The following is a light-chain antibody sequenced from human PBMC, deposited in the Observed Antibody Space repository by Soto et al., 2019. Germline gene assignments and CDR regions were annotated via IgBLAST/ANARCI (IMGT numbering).Light chain of an antibody. CDR2: GGS. CDR1: QGVSSNY. J-gene: IGKJ1*01. V-gene: IGKV3-20*01. Sequence: EIVLTQSPGTLSLSPGERATLSCRASQGVSSNYLAWYQQKSGQAPRLLLYGGSSRATGIPVRFSGSGSETDFTLTITRLEPEDFAVYYCQQYSSSRTFGQGTKVDIK. CDR3: QQYSSSRT.